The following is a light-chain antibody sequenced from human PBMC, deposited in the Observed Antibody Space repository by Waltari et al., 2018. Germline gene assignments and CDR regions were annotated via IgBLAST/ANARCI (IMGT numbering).Light chain of an antibody. Sequence: VMTQSPAIASVSQGERAALFCRASQSVKSNEAWYQQKPGQAPRLLLYGASTRATGVPVRFSGSGSGTEFTLTISSLQSEDFAVYYCQQYDNWPPTFGGGAKVEIK. CDR1: QSVKSN. V-gene: IGKV3-15*01. CDR2: GAS. J-gene: IGKJ4*01. CDR3: QQYDNWPPT.